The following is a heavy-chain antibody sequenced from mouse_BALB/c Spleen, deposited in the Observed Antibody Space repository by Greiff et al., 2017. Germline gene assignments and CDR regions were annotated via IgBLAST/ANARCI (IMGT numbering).Heavy chain of an antibody. CDR1: GFTFTDYY. Sequence: EVQLVESGGGLVQPGGSLRLSCATSGFTFTDYYMSWVRQPPGKALEWLGFIRNKANGYTTEYSASVKGRFTISRDNSQSILYLQMNTLRAEDSATYYCARCDYDCAMDYWGQGTSVTVSS. D-gene: IGHD2-4*01. CDR2: IRNKANGYTT. CDR3: ARCDYDCAMDY. V-gene: IGHV7-3*02. J-gene: IGHJ4*01.